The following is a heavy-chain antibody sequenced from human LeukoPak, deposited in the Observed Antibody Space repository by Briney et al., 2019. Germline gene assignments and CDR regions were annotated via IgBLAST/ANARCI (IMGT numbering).Heavy chain of an antibody. J-gene: IGHJ4*02. V-gene: IGHV4-30-4*07. CDR1: GDSISIGGYS. Sequence: SETLSLTCAVSGDSISIGGYSWSWTRQPPGKGLEWIGYIYYSGSTYYNPSLKSRVTISADTSKNQFSLKLSSVTAADTAVYYCAREDRKDKAMVFDYWGQGTLVTVSS. D-gene: IGHD5-18*01. CDR2: IYYSGST. CDR3: AREDRKDKAMVFDY.